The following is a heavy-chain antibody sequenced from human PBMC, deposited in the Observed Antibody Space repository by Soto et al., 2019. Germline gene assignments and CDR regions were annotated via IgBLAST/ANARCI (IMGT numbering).Heavy chain of an antibody. Sequence: PGGSLRLSCAASGFTFSSYAMSWVRQAPGKGLEWVSAISGSGGSTYYAESVKGRFTISRDNSKNTLYLQMNSLRAEDTAVYYCAKGEEGYYYDSSGYYFDYWGQGTLVTVSS. CDR3: AKGEEGYYYDSSGYYFDY. CDR1: GFTFSSYA. D-gene: IGHD3-22*01. CDR2: ISGSGGST. V-gene: IGHV3-23*01. J-gene: IGHJ4*02.